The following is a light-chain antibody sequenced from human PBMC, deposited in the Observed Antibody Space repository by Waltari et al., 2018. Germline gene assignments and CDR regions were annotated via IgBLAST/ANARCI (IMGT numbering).Light chain of an antibody. J-gene: IGKJ5*01. V-gene: IGKV3-20*01. CDR1: QSVGNSY. CDR3: QQYGSSSIT. Sequence: EIVLTQSPGTLSLSPGERATLSCRASQSVGNSYLAWYQQKPGQAPRLLIYGASSGATGVPDKFSGSGSGTDFTLTISRLEPEDFAVYYCQQYGSSSITFGQGTRLEIK. CDR2: GAS.